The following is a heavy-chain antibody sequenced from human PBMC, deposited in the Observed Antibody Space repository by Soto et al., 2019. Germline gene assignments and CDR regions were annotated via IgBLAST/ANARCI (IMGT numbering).Heavy chain of an antibody. V-gene: IGHV1-69*12. CDR2: IIPIFGTA. J-gene: IGHJ6*02. Sequence: QVQLVKSGAEVKKPGSSVKVSCKASGGTFSNYAISWVQQAPGQGVEWMGGIIPIFGTANYAQKFQGRVTITADESTSTAYMELSSLRSEDTAVYYCARHPGGRGYYYGMDVWGQGTTVTVSS. CDR3: ARHPGGRGYYYGMDV. CDR1: GGTFSNYA. D-gene: IGHD2-15*01.